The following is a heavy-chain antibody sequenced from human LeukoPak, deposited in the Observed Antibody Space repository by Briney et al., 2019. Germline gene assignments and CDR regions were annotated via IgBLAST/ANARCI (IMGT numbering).Heavy chain of an antibody. CDR3: ARESLVSGTTRGNYYYYGMDV. CDR2: IKQDGTEK. Sequence: PGGSLTLSCAASGFTFSRYWMSWVRQAPGKGLVWVANIKQDGTEKNYVDSVKGLLTISRDNAKNSLYLQMNSLRAEDTAVYFCARESLVSGTTRGNYYYYGMDVWGQGSTVTVSS. J-gene: IGHJ6*02. V-gene: IGHV3-7*01. CDR1: GFTFSRYW. D-gene: IGHD1-7*01.